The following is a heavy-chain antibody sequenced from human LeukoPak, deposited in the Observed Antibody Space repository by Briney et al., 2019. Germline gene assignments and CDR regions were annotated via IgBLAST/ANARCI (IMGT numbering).Heavy chain of an antibody. J-gene: IGHJ4*02. CDR3: ARGFELDY. V-gene: IGHV3-7*01. Sequence: PGGSLRLSCAASGFTFSSFWMSWVRQAPGKGLEWVANIKQEGGEKYYVGSVKGRFTISRDDARNSLYLQMNSLRAEDTAVYFCARGFELDYWGQGTLVTVSS. CDR2: IKQEGGEK. CDR1: GFTFSSFW.